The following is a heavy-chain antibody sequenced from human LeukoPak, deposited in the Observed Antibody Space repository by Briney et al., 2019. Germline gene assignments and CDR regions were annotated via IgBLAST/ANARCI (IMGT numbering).Heavy chain of an antibody. CDR2: IYHSGST. Sequence: PSETLSLTCAVSGGSISSGGYSWSWIRQPPGKGLEWIGYIYHSGSTYYNPSLKSRVTISVDTSKNQFSLKLSSVTVADTAVYYCASPTYYDFWSGQVTTNWGQGTLVTVSS. V-gene: IGHV4-30-2*01. D-gene: IGHD3-3*01. CDR3: ASPTYYDFWSGQVTTN. J-gene: IGHJ4*02. CDR1: GGSISSGGYS.